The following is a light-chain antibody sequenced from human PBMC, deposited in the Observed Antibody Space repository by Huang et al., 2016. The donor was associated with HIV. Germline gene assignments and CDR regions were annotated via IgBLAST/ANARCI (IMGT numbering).Light chain of an antibody. CDR1: QSLLHSNGYNY. CDR2: LGS. V-gene: IGKV2-28*01. J-gene: IGKJ1*01. CDR3: MQALQTPPWT. Sequence: DIVMTQSPLSLPVTPGEPASISCRSSQSLLHSNGYNYLNWYLQKPGQSPHLLIFLGSNRASGVPDRFSGSGSGTDFTLKISRVEAEDVGVYYCMQALQTPPWTFGQWTKVEIK.